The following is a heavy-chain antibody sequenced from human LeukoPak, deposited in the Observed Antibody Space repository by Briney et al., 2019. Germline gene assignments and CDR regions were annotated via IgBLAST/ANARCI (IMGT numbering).Heavy chain of an antibody. D-gene: IGHD6-13*01. CDR1: GFSLSTSGMC. CDR3: ARAIRSSWYIDY. J-gene: IGHJ4*02. V-gene: IGHV2-70*11. CDR2: IDWDDDK. Sequence: SGPALVKPTQTLTLACTFSGFSLSTSGMCVSWIRQPPGKALEWLARIDWDDDKYYSTSLKTRLTISKDTSKNQVVLTMTNVDPVDTATYYCARAIRSSWYIDYWGQGTLVTVSS.